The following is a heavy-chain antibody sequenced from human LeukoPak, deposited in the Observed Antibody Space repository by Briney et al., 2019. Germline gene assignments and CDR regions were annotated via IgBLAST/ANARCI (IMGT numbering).Heavy chain of an antibody. V-gene: IGHV3-48*01. Sequence: GGSLRLSCAASGFTFGTFSLNWVRPAPGKGLEWVSYISGGSSTIYFADSVKGRFTISRDNAKNSLYLQMNSLRAEDTAVYYCARAYGYNYGVDYWGQGTLVTASS. CDR3: ARAYGYNYGVDY. CDR2: ISGGSSTI. D-gene: IGHD5-18*01. J-gene: IGHJ4*02. CDR1: GFTFGTFS.